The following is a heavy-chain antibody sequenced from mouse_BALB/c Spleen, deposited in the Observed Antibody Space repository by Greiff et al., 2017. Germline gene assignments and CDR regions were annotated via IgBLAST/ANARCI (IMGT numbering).Heavy chain of an antibody. CDR2: ISSGGSYT. CDR3: ATSYYYGSRSYWYFDV. J-gene: IGHJ1*01. CDR1: GFTFSSYG. V-gene: IGHV5-6*02. Sequence: EVMLVESGGDLVKPGGSLKLSCAASGFTFSSYGMSWVRQTPDKRLEWVATISSGGSYTYYPDSVKGRFTISRDNAKNTLYLQMSSLKSEDTAMYYCATSYYYGSRSYWYFDVWGAGTTVTVSS. D-gene: IGHD1-1*01.